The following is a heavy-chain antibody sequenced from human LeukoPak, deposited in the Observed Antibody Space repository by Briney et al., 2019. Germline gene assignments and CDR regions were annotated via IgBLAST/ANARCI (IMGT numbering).Heavy chain of an antibody. V-gene: IGHV4-34*01. CDR3: ARAGATYWFDP. CDR1: GGSFSGYY. D-gene: IGHD5-12*01. CDR2: INHSGST. J-gene: IGHJ5*02. Sequence: PSETLSLTCAVYGGSFSGYYWSWIRQPPGKGLEWIGEINHSGSTNYNPSLKSRVTISVDTSKNQFSLKLSSVTAAVTAVYYCARAGATYWFDPWGQGTLVTVSS.